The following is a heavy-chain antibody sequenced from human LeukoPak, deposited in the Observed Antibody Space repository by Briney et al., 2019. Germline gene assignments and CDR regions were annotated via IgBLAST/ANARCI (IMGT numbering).Heavy chain of an antibody. J-gene: IGHJ6*04. CDR1: GFTFSSYG. CDR2: IRYDGGIK. CDR3: AELGITMIGGV. D-gene: IGHD3-10*02. V-gene: IGHV3-30*02. Sequence: PGGSLRLSCAASGFTFSSYGMHWVRQAPGKGLEWVAFIRYDGGIKYYADSVKGRFTISRDKSKNMLFLQMNSLRAEDTAVYYCAELGITMIGGVWGKGTTVTISS.